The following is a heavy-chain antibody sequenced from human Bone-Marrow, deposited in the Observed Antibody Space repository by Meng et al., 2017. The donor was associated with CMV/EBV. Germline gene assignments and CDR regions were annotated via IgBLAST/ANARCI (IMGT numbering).Heavy chain of an antibody. CDR3: ARDLPGGTKGTWLDL. Sequence: QVQLVQSGAEVKKPGSSSKDSCKASGGTFSSYAISWVRQAPGQGLEWMGGIIPIFGTANYAQKFQGRVTITADESTSTAYMELSSLRSEDTAVYYCARDLPGGTKGTWLDLWGQGTLVTVSS. CDR1: GGTFSSYA. V-gene: IGHV1-69*12. D-gene: IGHD1-14*01. CDR2: IIPIFGTA. J-gene: IGHJ5*02.